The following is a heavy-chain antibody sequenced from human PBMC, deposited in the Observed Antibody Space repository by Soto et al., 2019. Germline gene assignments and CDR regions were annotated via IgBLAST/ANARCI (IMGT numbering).Heavy chain of an antibody. CDR2: ISGSGGST. Sequence: GGSLRLSCAASGFTFSSYAMSWVRQAPGKGLEWVSAISGSGGSTYYADSVKGRFTISRDNSKNTLYLQMNSLRAEDTAVYYCAKSVWCQLLSDYYYGMDVWGQGTTVTVSS. J-gene: IGHJ6*02. CDR1: GFTFSSYA. V-gene: IGHV3-23*01. CDR3: AKSVWCQLLSDYYYGMDV. D-gene: IGHD2-2*01.